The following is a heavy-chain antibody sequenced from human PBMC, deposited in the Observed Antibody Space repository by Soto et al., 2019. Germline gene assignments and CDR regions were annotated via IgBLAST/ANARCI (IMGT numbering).Heavy chain of an antibody. Sequence: GGSLRLSCAASGFTFTSYSMNWVRQAPGKGPEWVSYISSSSRIIYYADSVKGRFTISRDNAKNSLYLQMNSLRAEDTAVYYCVREGPCISSCYYFDYWGQGTLVTVSS. CDR3: VREGPCISSCYYFDY. D-gene: IGHD6-13*01. CDR2: ISSSSRII. J-gene: IGHJ4*02. V-gene: IGHV3-48*01. CDR1: GFTFTSYS.